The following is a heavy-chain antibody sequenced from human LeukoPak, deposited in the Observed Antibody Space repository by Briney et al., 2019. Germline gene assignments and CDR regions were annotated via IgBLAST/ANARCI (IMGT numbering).Heavy chain of an antibody. CDR1: GFTFSSYE. CDR2: ISSSGSTI. V-gene: IGHV3-48*03. J-gene: IGHJ6*04. D-gene: IGHD3-10*02. CDR3: AELGITMIGGV. Sequence: GGSLRLSCAASGFTFSSYEVTWVRQAPGRGLEWVSYISSSGSTIYYADSVKGRFTISRDNAKNSLYLQMNSLRAEDTAVYYCAELGITMIGGVWGKGTTVTISS.